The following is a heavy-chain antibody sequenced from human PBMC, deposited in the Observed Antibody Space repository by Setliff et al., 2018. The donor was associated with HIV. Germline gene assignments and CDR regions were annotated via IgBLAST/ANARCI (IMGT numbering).Heavy chain of an antibody. CDR3: ARERPGYGNYPDY. D-gene: IGHD5-18*01. V-gene: IGHV1-46*01. CDR2: INPNGGRT. Sequence: ASVKVSCKTSGYAFVGQHIHWVRQAPGQGPEWVGLINPNGGRTSYSQQFQGRITMTSDTSTSTVFMRLQSLTPEDTAMYYCARERPGYGNYPDYWGQGTLVTVSS. J-gene: IGHJ4*02. CDR1: GYAFVGQH.